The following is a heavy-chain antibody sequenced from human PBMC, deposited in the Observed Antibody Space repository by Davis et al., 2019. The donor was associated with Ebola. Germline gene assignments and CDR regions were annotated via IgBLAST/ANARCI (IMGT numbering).Heavy chain of an antibody. D-gene: IGHD1/OR15-1a*01. J-gene: IGHJ6*02. Sequence: SETLSLTCAVYGGSFSDYFWSWIRQSPGKGLEWIGKVSHGGVSDYNPSLRSRVTISVDTSKNQFSLKMNPVTAADTAVYYCTRDRGLTTTGGVGMDVWGQGTTVTVSS. CDR3: TRDRGLTTTGGVGMDV. CDR1: GGSFSDYF. CDR2: VSHGGVS. V-gene: IGHV4-34*01.